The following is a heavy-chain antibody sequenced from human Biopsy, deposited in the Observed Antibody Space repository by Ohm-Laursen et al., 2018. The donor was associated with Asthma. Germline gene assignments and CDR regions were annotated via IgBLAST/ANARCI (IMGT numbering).Heavy chain of an antibody. CDR1: GFTVSTNG. V-gene: IGHV3-53*01. D-gene: IGHD4-23*01. CDR2: IYSGGGT. J-gene: IGHJ3*02. Sequence: GPLRLSCAASGFTVSTNGMSWVRQPPGKGLEWASVIYSGGGTYYADSVQGRVTISRDNSKNTLSLQMDSLRAEDTAVYYCARAYGGSFFSGSFDIWGQGTMVTVSS. CDR3: ARAYGGSFFSGSFDI.